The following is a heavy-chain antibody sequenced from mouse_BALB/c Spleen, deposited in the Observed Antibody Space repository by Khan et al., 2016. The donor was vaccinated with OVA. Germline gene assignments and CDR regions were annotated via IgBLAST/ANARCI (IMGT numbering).Heavy chain of an antibody. CDR3: ARAYYRYDGYDAMDY. CDR1: GFSLSRYN. V-gene: IGHV2-6-4*01. Sequence: QVQLKESGPGLVAPSQSLSITCTVSGFSLSRYNIHWVRQPPGKGLEWLGMIWGGGGIDYNSTLKSRLSIRKDNSKSQVLLKMNSLQTDDTAMYYCARAYYRYDGYDAMDYWGQGTLVTVSS. J-gene: IGHJ4*01. D-gene: IGHD2-14*01. CDR2: IWGGGGI.